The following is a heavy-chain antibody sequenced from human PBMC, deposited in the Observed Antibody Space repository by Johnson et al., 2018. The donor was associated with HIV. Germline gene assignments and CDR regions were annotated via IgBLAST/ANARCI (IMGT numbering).Heavy chain of an antibody. D-gene: IGHD6-13*01. Sequence: QVQLVESGGGVVQPGRSLRLSCAASGFTFSTYGMHWVRQAPGKGLEWVAVMWYDGSNKYYADSGKGRFTISRDNSKNTLYLQMNSLRAEDTAVYYCARDIAPLAGRDAFDIWGQGTMVTVSS. CDR3: ARDIAPLAGRDAFDI. CDR2: MWYDGSNK. CDR1: GFTFSTYG. J-gene: IGHJ3*02. V-gene: IGHV3-33*01.